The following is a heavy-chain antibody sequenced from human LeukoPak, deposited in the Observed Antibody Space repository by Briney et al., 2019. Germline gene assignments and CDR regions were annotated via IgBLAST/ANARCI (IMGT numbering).Heavy chain of an antibody. CDR3: AGDPGCCPFDY. CDR1: GFTFSSYE. V-gene: IGHV3-48*03. CDR2: ISSSGSTI. Sequence: GGSLRLSCAASGFTFSSYEMNWVRQAPGKGLEWVSYISSSGSTIYYADSVKGRFTISRDNAKNSLYLQMNSLRAEDTAVYYCAGDPGCCPFDYWGQGTLVTVSS. J-gene: IGHJ4*02. D-gene: IGHD2-8*01.